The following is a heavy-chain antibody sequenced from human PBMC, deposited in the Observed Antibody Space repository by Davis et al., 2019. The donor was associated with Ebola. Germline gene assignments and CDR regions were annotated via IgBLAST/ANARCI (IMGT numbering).Heavy chain of an antibody. CDR1: VITFSSYA. Sequence: GGSLRLSCTDSVITFSSYAMTWVRQAPGKGLEWVSAISGSGGSTYYADSVKGRFTISRDNAKNSVFLQMNSLRAEDTAVYYCARPDILTGFYYFDHWGQGTLVTVSS. V-gene: IGHV3-23*01. CDR3: ARPDILTGFYYFDH. J-gene: IGHJ4*02. CDR2: ISGSGGST. D-gene: IGHD3-9*01.